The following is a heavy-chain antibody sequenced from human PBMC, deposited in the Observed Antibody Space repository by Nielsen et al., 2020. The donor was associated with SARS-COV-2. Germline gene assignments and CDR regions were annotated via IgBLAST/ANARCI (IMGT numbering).Heavy chain of an antibody. D-gene: IGHD1-26*01. Sequence: GSLRLSCTVSGGSISVEDYYWGWIRQPPGKGLEWIAIINYRGPAYQTPSLKSRVTISVDTSKNQFSLNLSTVTAADTAVYYCARDHLIVGATTGWFDPWGQGTLVTVSS. CDR3: ARDHLIVGATTGWFDP. CDR1: GGSISVEDYY. CDR2: INYRGPA. J-gene: IGHJ5*02. V-gene: IGHV4-39*02.